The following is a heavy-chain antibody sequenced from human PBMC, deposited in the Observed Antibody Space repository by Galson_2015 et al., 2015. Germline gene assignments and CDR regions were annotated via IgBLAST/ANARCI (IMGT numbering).Heavy chain of an antibody. V-gene: IGHV3-15*01. Sequence: SLRLSCAASGFTFSSAWMSWVRQAPGKGLEWVGRIKSKTDGGTTDYAAPVKGRFTISRDDSKNTLYLQMNSLKTEGTAVYYCTTDYLMIGALAAQAWGQGTLVTVSS. CDR3: TTDYLMIGALAAQA. CDR1: GFTFSSAW. J-gene: IGHJ5*02. CDR2: IKSKTDGGTT. D-gene: IGHD3-22*01.